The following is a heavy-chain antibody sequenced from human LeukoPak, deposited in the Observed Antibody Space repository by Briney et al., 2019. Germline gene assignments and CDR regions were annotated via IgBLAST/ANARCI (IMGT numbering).Heavy chain of an antibody. CDR2: INHSGST. J-gene: IGHJ6*03. CDR3: AGRRVGGGSPGAALYYHHLHLDG. D-gene: IGHD3-16*01. CDR1: GGSFSGYY. V-gene: IGHV4-34*01. Sequence: PSETLSLTCAVYGGSFSGYYWSWIRQPPGKGLEWIGEINHSGSTNYNPSLKSRVTISVDTSKNQFSLKLSSVTAADTAVYYCAGRRVGGGSPGAALYYHHLHLDGWGKRNTVTVSS.